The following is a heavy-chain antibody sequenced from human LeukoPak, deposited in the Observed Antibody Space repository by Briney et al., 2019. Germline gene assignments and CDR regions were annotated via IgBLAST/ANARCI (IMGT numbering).Heavy chain of an antibody. CDR2: INHSGST. Sequence: SETLSLTCAVYGGSFSGYYWSWIRQPPGKGLEWIGEINHSGSTNYNPSLKSRVTISVDTSKNQFSLKLSSVTAADTAVYYCARQRGSYYYYYYMDVWGKGTTVTISS. CDR1: GGSFSGYY. D-gene: IGHD1-1*01. CDR3: ARQRGSYYYYYYMDV. J-gene: IGHJ6*03. V-gene: IGHV4-34*01.